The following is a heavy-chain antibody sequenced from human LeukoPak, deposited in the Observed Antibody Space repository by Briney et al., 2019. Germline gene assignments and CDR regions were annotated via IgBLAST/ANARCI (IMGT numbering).Heavy chain of an antibody. CDR1: GYTFTSYG. CDR3: ARDPTVVTPNQYNWFDP. J-gene: IGHJ5*02. D-gene: IGHD4-23*01. Sequence: ASVKVSCKASGYTFTSYGISWVGQAPGQGLEWMGWISAYNGNTNYAQKLQGRVTMTTDTSTSTAYMELRSLRSDDTAVYYCARDPTVVTPNQYNWFDPWGQGTLVTVSS. V-gene: IGHV1-18*01. CDR2: ISAYNGNT.